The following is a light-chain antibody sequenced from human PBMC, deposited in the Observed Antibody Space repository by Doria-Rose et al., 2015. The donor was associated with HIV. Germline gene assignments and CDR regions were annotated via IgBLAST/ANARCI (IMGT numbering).Light chain of an antibody. Sequence: TQSPGTLSLSPGERATLSCRASQSFSSTYLAWYQQKPGQAPSLLIYDGSTRATGIPDRFSASASGTDFTLTINRLEPEDFALYYRHQYGTSWTFGQGTKVGI. CDR1: QSFSSTY. J-gene: IGKJ1*01. CDR2: DGS. V-gene: IGKV3-20*01. CDR3: HQYGTSWT.